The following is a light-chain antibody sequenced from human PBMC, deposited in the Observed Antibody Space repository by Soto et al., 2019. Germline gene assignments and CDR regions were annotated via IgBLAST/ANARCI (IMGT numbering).Light chain of an antibody. J-gene: IGKJ2*01. CDR2: AIS. CDR3: QQAHSFPLT. V-gene: IGKV1-12*01. Sequence: DIQMTQSPSSVSASIGGRVTITCRASQTLTNWLAWYQQKLGKAPKLLIYAISTLQNGVPSRFSGSGSGTEFTLTISSLQPEDVATYYCQQAHSFPLTFGQGTNLEIK. CDR1: QTLTNW.